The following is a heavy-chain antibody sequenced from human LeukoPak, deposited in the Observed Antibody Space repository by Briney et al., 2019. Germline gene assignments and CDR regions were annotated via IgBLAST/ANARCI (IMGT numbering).Heavy chain of an antibody. CDR3: ARHISGAAAAPG. Sequence: ASVKVSCKASGYTFTGYYMHWVRQAPGQGLEWMGWINPNSGGTNYAQKFQGRVTMTRDTSISTAYMELSRLRSDDTAVYYCARHISGAAAAPGWGQGTLVTVSS. D-gene: IGHD6-13*01. CDR1: GYTFTGYY. V-gene: IGHV1-2*02. CDR2: INPNSGGT. J-gene: IGHJ4*02.